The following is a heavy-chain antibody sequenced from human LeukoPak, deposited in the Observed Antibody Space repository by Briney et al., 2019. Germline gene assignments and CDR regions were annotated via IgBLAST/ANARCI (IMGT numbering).Heavy chain of an antibody. J-gene: IGHJ6*03. Sequence: PGESLKISCQGSGYSFATYWIGWVRPMPGKGLEWMGVIYPGDSKTRYSLSFQGQATISADKSISTAYLQWSSLKASDTAMYYCARQGKAAAAGTHYYYMDVWGKGTTVTVSS. CDR3: ARQGKAAAAGTHYYYMDV. CDR1: GYSFATYW. D-gene: IGHD6-13*01. CDR2: IYPGDSKT. V-gene: IGHV5-51*01.